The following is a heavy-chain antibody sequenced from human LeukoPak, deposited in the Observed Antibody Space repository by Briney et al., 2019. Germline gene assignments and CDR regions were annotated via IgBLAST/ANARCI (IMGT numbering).Heavy chain of an antibody. CDR2: ISSSSSYI. CDR3: AREDYYDSSGYYADAFDI. D-gene: IGHD3-22*01. J-gene: IGHJ3*02. Sequence: GGSLRLSCAASGFTFSSYSMNWVRQAPGKGLEWVSSISSSSSYIYYADSVKGRFTISRDNDKNSLYLQMNSLRAEDTAVYYCAREDYYDSSGYYADAFDIWGQGTMVTVSS. CDR1: GFTFSSYS. V-gene: IGHV3-21*01.